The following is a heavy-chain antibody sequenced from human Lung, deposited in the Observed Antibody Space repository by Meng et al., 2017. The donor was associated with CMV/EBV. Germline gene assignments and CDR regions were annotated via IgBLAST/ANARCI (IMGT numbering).Heavy chain of an antibody. Sequence: GGSLRLXCAASGFTLSRYSMNWVRQAPGKGLEWVSSISTSSSYIYYRDSVKGRFTISRDNAMNSLSLQMKSLRAEDTAVYYCARVLETGPAFDVWGQGTMVTVSS. CDR2: ISTSSSYI. CDR1: GFTLSRYS. J-gene: IGHJ3*01. V-gene: IGHV3-21*01. CDR3: ARVLETGPAFDV. D-gene: IGHD3-3*01.